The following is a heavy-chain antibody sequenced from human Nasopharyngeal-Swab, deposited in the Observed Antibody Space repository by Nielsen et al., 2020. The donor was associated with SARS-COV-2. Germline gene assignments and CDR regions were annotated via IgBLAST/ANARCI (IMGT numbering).Heavy chain of an antibody. J-gene: IGHJ4*02. CDR1: GFTFSDSA. D-gene: IGHD2-15*01. CDR3: TRCGGGCYSGRDY. CDR2: VRSKGNNYAT. V-gene: IGHV3-73*01. Sequence: GESLKISCAASGFTFSDSAIHWVRQASGKGLEWVGRVRSKGNNYATAYSASVKGRLIIFRDDPTNTAYLQMNRLKTEDTAMYYCTRCGGGCYSGRDYWGQGTLVTVSS.